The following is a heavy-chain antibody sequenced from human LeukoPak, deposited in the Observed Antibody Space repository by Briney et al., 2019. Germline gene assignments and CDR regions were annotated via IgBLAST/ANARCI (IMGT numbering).Heavy chain of an antibody. J-gene: IGHJ3*02. V-gene: IGHV6-1*01. Sequence: SQTLSLTCAISGDSVSSINAAWNWIRQSPSRGLEWLGRTYYRSKWGSDYALSVKSRLIIRSDTSKNQFSLQLNSVTPEDTAVYYCTRASSRAFDIWGLGTMVTVSS. CDR2: TYYRSKWGS. CDR3: TRASSRAFDI. CDR1: GDSVSSINAA.